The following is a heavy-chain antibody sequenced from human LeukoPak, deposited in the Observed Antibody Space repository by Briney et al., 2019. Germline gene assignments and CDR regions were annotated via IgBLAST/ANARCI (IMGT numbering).Heavy chain of an antibody. CDR2: ISNTGST. Sequence: SETLSLTCTVSGGSISSYYWSWIRQPPGKGLEWLGYISNTGSTGYNPSLKSRVLISVDTSKNQFSLKLTSVTAADTAVYYCAATTTFPYFQHWGQGTLLTVSS. D-gene: IGHD1-14*01. CDR3: AATTTFPYFQH. J-gene: IGHJ1*01. CDR1: GGSISSYY. V-gene: IGHV4-59*08.